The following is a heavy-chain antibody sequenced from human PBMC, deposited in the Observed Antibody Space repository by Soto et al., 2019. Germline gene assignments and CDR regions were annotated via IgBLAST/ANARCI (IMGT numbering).Heavy chain of an antibody. CDR1: GGSISSSNW. D-gene: IGHD2-2*01. V-gene: IGHV4-4*02. CDR3: ARLIHCKTTSCYFDY. Sequence: SETLSLTCAVSGGSISSSNWWSWVRQPPGKGLEWIGEIYHSGSTNYKPSLKSRVTISGDTSKNHFSLKLSSVTAVDTAVFYCARLIHCKTTSCYFDYMGQPTLVTVSS. J-gene: IGHJ4*03. CDR2: IYHSGST.